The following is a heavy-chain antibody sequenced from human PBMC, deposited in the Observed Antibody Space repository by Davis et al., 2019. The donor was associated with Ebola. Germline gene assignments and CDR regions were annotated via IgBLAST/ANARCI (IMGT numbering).Heavy chain of an antibody. J-gene: IGHJ6*04. Sequence: GESLKISCAASGFTFSSYSMNWVXXXPXXXXXXXSFFTCSRSPIYYPDSVKGRFTVSRDNAKNSLYLQMNSLRAEDTAVYYCARGGLLWFGELLFSYYGMDVWGKGTTVTVSS. CDR1: GFTFSSYS. CDR2: FTCSRSPI. D-gene: IGHD3-10*01. V-gene: IGHV3-48*01. CDR3: ARGGLLWFGELLFSYYGMDV.